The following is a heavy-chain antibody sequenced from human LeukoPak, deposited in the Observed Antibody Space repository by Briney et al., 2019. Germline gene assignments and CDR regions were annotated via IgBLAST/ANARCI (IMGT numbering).Heavy chain of an antibody. CDR3: ARDRVPAAIRPYNWFDP. V-gene: IGHV1-69*13. D-gene: IGHD2-2*02. Sequence: SVKVSCTASGYTFTSYGISWVRQAPGQGLEWMGGIIPIFGTANYAQKFQGRVTITADESTSTAYMELSSLRSEDTAVYYCARDRVPAAIRPYNWFDPWGQGTLVTVSS. J-gene: IGHJ5*02. CDR1: GYTFTSYG. CDR2: IIPIFGTA.